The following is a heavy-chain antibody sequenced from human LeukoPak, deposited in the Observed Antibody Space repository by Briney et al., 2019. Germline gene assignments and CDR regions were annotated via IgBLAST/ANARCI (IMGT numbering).Heavy chain of an antibody. D-gene: IGHD3-10*01. CDR1: GFTFSIYA. V-gene: IGHV3-30-3*01. Sequence: PGGSLRLSCAASGFTFSIYAIHWVRQAPGKGLEWVAVISYDGSNKYYADSVKGRFTISSDNSKNTLYLQMNSLRAEDTAVYYCARASITMVRGVIIDGMDVWGQGTTVTVSS. J-gene: IGHJ6*02. CDR2: ISYDGSNK. CDR3: ARASITMVRGVIIDGMDV.